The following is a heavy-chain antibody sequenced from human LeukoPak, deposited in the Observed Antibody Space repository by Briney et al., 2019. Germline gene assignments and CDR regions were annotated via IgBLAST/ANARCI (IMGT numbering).Heavy chain of an antibody. CDR1: GHTFTTYY. CDR2: IYPRDGST. J-gene: IGHJ4*02. V-gene: IGHV1-46*01. Sequence: ASVKVSCKASGHTFTTYYVHLVRQAPGQGLEWMGMIYPRDGSTSYAQNFQGRVTVTRDTSTTTVHMELRGLRSEDTAVYYCARDQEGFDYWGQGTVVTVSS. CDR3: ARDQEGFDY.